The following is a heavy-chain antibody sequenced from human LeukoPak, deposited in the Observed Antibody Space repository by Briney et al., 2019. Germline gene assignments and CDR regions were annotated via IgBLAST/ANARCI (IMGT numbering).Heavy chain of an antibody. V-gene: IGHV1-69*05. CDR2: IIPIFGTA. D-gene: IGHD3-10*01. Sequence: ASVKVSCKASRGTFSSYAISWVRQAPGQGLEWMGGIIPIFGTANYAQKFQGRVTITRDTSASTAYMELSSLRSEDTAVYYCARDRAAPITMVRGVRGFDPWGQGTLVTVSS. CDR3: ARDRAAPITMVRGVRGFDP. J-gene: IGHJ5*02. CDR1: RGTFSSYA.